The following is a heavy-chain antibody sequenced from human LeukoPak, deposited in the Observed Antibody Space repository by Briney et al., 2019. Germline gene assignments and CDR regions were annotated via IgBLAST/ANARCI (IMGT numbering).Heavy chain of an antibody. CDR1: GGSISSYY. Sequence: SETLSLTCTVSGGSISSYYWSWIRQPPRKGLEWVGYIYYSGSTNYNASLKSRVTLSVDTSTNQFSLRLTSVAAADTAVYYRARGLLLWFGDLAYYYYMDVWGEGTTVTVSS. CDR3: ARGLLLWFGDLAYYYYMDV. D-gene: IGHD3-10*01. J-gene: IGHJ6*03. CDR2: IYYSGST. V-gene: IGHV4-59*12.